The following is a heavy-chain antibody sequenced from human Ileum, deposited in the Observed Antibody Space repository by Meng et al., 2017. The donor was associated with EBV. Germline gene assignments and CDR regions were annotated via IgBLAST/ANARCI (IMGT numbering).Heavy chain of an antibody. CDR2: IYYSGST. Sequence: QESVPGLVKPSETLYLPCTVSGVSISSYYWSWIRQPPGKGLEWIWYIYYSGSTNYNPSLKSRVTISVETSKNQFSLNLSSVTAADTAVYYCARGGWSLDYWGQGTLVTVSS. V-gene: IGHV4-59*08. CDR1: GVSISSYY. J-gene: IGHJ4*02. CDR3: ARGGWSLDY. D-gene: IGHD2-15*01.